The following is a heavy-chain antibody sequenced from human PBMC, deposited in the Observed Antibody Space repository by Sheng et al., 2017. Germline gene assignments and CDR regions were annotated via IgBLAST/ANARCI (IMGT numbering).Heavy chain of an antibody. V-gene: IGHV4-4*07. CDR3: AKGFWSGYGYYMDV. Sequence: QVQLQESGPGLVKAFRRPCPSPALSLVAPSVVTTGAGSGSPPGRDWSGLGVSIPVGAPTTTPPSKSRVTMSVDTSKNQFSLKLSSVTAADTAVYYCAKGFWSGYGYYMDVWGKGTTVTVSS. CDR2: SIPVGAP. J-gene: IGHJ6*03. CDR1: VAPSVVTT. D-gene: IGHD3-3*01.